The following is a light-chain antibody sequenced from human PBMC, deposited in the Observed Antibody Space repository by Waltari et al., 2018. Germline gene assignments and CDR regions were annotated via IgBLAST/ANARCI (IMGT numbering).Light chain of an antibody. CDR1: SSNIGAGYD. Sequence: QSGLTQPPSVSGAPGQRVTISCPGSSSNIGAGYDVPWYQLLPGTAPNLLIYGNSNRPSGVPDRFSGSKSGTSASLAITGLQAEDEADYYCQSYDSSLSGSIFGGGTKLTVL. J-gene: IGLJ2*01. V-gene: IGLV1-40*01. CDR2: GNS. CDR3: QSYDSSLSGSI.